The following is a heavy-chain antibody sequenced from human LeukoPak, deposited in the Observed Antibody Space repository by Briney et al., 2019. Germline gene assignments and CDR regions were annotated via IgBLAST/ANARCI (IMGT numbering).Heavy chain of an antibody. D-gene: IGHD3-10*01. CDR1: GYTFTSYY. CDR3: AREGRITMVLDP. Sequence: ASVKVSCTAPGYTFTSYYMHWVRQAPGQGLEWMGIINPSGGSTSYAQKFQGRVTMTRDTSTSTVYMELSSLRSEDTAVYYCAREGRITMVLDPWGQGTLVTVSS. J-gene: IGHJ5*02. CDR2: INPSGGST. V-gene: IGHV1-46*01.